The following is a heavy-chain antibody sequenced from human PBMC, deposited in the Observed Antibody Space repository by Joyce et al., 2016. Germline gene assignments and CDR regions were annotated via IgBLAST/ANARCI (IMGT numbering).Heavy chain of an antibody. V-gene: IGHV3-15*01. D-gene: IGHD3-10*01. CDR1: GFTFNVAW. J-gene: IGHJ4*02. CDR3: AADVAEVGFGELDH. Sequence: EVQVAAYGGGLVKPGGSLRLACAASGFTFNVAWMTWVRQAPGKGLEWVGRIKSKTSDEKTEYAAPVKGRFTISRDDSKNTVSLQMNGLRTEDTAVYFCAADVAEVGFGELDHWGQGTLVTVSS. CDR2: IKSKTSDEKT.